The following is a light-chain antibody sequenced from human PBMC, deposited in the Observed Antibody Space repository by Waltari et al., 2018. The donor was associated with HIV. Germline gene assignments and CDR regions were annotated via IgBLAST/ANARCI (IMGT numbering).Light chain of an antibody. J-gene: IGLJ1*01. Sequence: QSALAQPASVSGSPGQSITISCAGAVVDSGPEIYVSWYQQQPARAPRLIISMLSRRPSGVTDRCSGSSSGMSATLTISGLQSDDEAHYYCASYSTITSSYVFGTGTRVTVL. CDR2: MLS. V-gene: IGLV2-14*01. CDR1: VVDSGPEIY. CDR3: ASYSTITSSYV.